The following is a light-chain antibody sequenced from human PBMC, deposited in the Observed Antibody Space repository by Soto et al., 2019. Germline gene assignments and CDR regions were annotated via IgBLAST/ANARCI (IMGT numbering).Light chain of an antibody. V-gene: IGKV3-20*01. CDR1: QSVSSNY. CDR2: GAS. Sequence: EIVLTQSPGTLSLSPGERATLSCRASQSVSSNYLAWYQQKPGQAPRLLIYGASGRATGIPDRFSGSGSGTDFTLTISRLEPEDFAVYYCQQYGRSPFTFGPGTKVDIK. J-gene: IGKJ3*01. CDR3: QQYGRSPFT.